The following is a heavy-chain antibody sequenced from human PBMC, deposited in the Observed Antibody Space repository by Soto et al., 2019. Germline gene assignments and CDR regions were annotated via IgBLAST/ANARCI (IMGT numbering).Heavy chain of an antibody. D-gene: IGHD3-3*01. Sequence: ASVKVSCKASGYTFTSYGISWVRQAPGQGLEWMGWISAYNGNTNYAQKLQGRVTMTTGTSTSTAYMELRSLRSDDTAVYYCARVRITIFGVSPDWFDPWGQGTLVTVSS. CDR1: GYTFTSYG. V-gene: IGHV1-18*01. CDR3: ARVRITIFGVSPDWFDP. CDR2: ISAYNGNT. J-gene: IGHJ5*02.